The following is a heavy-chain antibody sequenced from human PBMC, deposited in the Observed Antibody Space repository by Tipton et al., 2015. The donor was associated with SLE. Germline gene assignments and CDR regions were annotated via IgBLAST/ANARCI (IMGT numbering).Heavy chain of an antibody. CDR2: IYYSGST. Sequence: TLSLTCTFSGGSISSLYWNWIRQPPGKGLEWIGYIYYSGSTKYNPSLKSRITISEDTSKNQFSLKLSSVTAADTAVYYCATGGYPDAFDMWGQGTMVTVSP. V-gene: IGHV4-59*11. J-gene: IGHJ3*02. CDR1: GGSISSLY. CDR3: ATGGYPDAFDM. D-gene: IGHD2-15*01.